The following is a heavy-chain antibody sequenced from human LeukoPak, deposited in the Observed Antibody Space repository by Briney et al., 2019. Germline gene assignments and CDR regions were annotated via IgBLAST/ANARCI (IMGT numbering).Heavy chain of an antibody. Sequence: GGSLRLSCEASGFTFSSYAMSWVRQAPARGLEWVSSLRGDGDTFYGDSVKGRFTLSRDESRNTVYLQLNNLRVEDTAIYYCAKASWVSSADAGLWGQGTLVNVSS. CDR3: AKASWVSSADAGL. J-gene: IGHJ4*02. CDR2: LRGDGDT. D-gene: IGHD6-13*01. CDR1: GFTFSSYA. V-gene: IGHV3-23*01.